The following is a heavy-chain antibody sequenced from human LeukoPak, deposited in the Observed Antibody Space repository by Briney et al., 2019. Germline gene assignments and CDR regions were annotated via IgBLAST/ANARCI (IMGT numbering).Heavy chain of an antibody. V-gene: IGHV4-34*01. CDR3: AGLSGTYFPTYPYYYYMDV. J-gene: IGHJ6*03. CDR2: INLRGST. CDR1: GGSFNDYY. Sequence: SETLSLTCAVYGGSFNDYYWNWIRQPPGKGLEWIGEINLRGSTTYNPSLKSRVTISLDTSKNQFSLKLTSVTAADAAVYYCAGLSGTYFPTYPYYYYMDVWGKGTTVTISS. D-gene: IGHD1-26*01.